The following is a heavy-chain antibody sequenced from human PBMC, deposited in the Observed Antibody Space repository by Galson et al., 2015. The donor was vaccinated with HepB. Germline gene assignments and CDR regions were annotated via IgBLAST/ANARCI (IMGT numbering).Heavy chain of an antibody. CDR3: ARDPEAYYYNSSANSHGAFDI. V-gene: IGHV3-66*01. D-gene: IGHD3-22*01. CDR2: IYSGGST. Sequence: SLRLSCAASGFTVSSNYMSWVRQAPGKGLEWVSVIYSGGSTYYADSVKGRFTISRDNSKNTLYLQMNSLRAEDTAVYYCARDPEAYYYNSSANSHGAFDIWGQGTMVTVSS. CDR1: GFTVSSNY. J-gene: IGHJ3*02.